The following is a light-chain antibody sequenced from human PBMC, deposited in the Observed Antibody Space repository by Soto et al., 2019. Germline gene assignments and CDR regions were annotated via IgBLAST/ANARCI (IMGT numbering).Light chain of an antibody. Sequence: QSVLTQPPSVSGAPGQRVTISWTGSSSNIGAGYDVHWYQQLPGTAPKLLIYGNSNRPSGVPDRFSGSKSVTSASLAITGLQAEDEADYYCQSYDSSLSGVVFGGGTKLTVL. CDR3: QSYDSSLSGVV. J-gene: IGLJ2*01. CDR1: SSNIGAGYD. V-gene: IGLV1-40*01. CDR2: GNS.